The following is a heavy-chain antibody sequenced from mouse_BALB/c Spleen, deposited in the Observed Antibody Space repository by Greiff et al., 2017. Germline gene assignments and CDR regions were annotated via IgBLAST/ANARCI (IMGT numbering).Heavy chain of an antibody. D-gene: IGHD2-4*01. CDR2: INTDNGGT. V-gene: IGHV1-18*01. CDR1: GYTFTDYT. CDR3: DMITYYDMDY. J-gene: IGHJ4*01. Sequence: VQLKESGPELVKPGASVKISCKSSGYTFTDYTMHWVKQSHGKSLEWIGGINTDNGGTSYTQKFKGKATLTVDKSSSTAYMELRSLTSEDSAVSYCDMITYYDMDYWGQGTSVTVSS.